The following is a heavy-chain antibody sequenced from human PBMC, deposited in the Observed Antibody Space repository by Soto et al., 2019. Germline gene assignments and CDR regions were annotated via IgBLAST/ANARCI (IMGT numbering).Heavy chain of an antibody. CDR2: IYPGDSET. D-gene: IGHD3-22*01. Sequence: GESLKISCEASGYNFNTYWIAWVRQMPGKGLEWMGMIYPGDSETKYSESFQGQVTMSVDNSLSIAYLQWRCLKASDTATYLCAAGYWGCKSFFDHWGQGTLVTVSS. CDR3: AAGYWGCKSFFDH. V-gene: IGHV5-51*01. J-gene: IGHJ4*02. CDR1: GYNFNTYW.